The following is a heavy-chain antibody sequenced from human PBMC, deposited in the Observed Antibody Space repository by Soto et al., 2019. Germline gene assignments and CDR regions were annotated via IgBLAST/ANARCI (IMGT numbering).Heavy chain of an antibody. V-gene: IGHV3-33*01. J-gene: IGHJ5*02. CDR1: GVSLRNYG. Sequence: EGSLRLSCAASGVSLRNYGMHWVRQAPDKGLEWVAGIWYDGSEEYYRDSVKGRFTISRDNSKNTVYLQMDSLRAEDTAVYFCARGDPHDGSGYRQLDTWGRGTLVTVSS. CDR3: ARGDPHDGSGYRQLDT. CDR2: IWYDGSEE. D-gene: IGHD3-22*01.